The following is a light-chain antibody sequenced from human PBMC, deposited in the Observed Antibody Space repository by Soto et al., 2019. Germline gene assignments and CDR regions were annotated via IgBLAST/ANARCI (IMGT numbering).Light chain of an antibody. V-gene: IGKV3D-15*01. J-gene: IGKJ1*01. CDR3: QQYQYWPPT. CDR2: GAS. CDR1: QSVSNN. Sequence: EIVLAQSPGTLSLSPGERATLSCRASQSVSNNYLAWYQQKPGQAPRLLIYGASNRATGIPDRFSGSGSGTAFTLTISSLQSEDFAVYHCQQYQYWPPTFGPGAKVEIK.